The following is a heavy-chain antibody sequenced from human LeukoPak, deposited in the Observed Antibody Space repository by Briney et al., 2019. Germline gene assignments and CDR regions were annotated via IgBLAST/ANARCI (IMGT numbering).Heavy chain of an antibody. CDR2: ISGSGGST. D-gene: IGHD5-18*01. J-gene: IGHJ4*02. V-gene: IGHV3-23*01. CDR3: AKVGLWLRGGYSYGYYDY. CDR1: GFTFSSYA. Sequence: PGGSLRLSCAASGFTFSSYAMSWVRQAPGKGLEWVSAISGSGGSTYYADSVKGRFTISRDNSKNTLYLQMNSLRAEDTAVYYCAKVGLWLRGGYSYGYYDYWGQGTLVTAPQ.